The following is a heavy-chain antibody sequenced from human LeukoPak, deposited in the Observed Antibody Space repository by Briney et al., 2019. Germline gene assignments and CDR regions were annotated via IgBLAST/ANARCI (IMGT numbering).Heavy chain of an antibody. D-gene: IGHD3-10*01. Sequence: ASVKVSSKASGGTFSSHAFNRGGHATGQRVEWMGWMNPKNGNTGYAQKFQGRVTMTRNTSISTAYMELSSLRSEDTAVYYCARGRRGRSRFGEFIHGFDPWGQGTLVTVSS. J-gene: IGHJ5*02. CDR1: GGTFSSHA. CDR3: ARGRRGRSRFGEFIHGFDP. V-gene: IGHV1-8*02. CDR2: MNPKNGNT.